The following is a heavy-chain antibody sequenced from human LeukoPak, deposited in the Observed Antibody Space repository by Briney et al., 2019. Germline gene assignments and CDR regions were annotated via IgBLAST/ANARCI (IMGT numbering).Heavy chain of an antibody. J-gene: IGHJ4*02. D-gene: IGHD3-16*01. Sequence: SETLSLTCDVYGGSFSVYYWSWIRQPPQKGLEWIGEINHSGSTNYNPSPKSRVTISVDTSKSQFSVKLSSVSAAVTAVYYCARRGLKMSFIAAWGQGTLVTVSS. CDR1: GGSFSVYY. V-gene: IGHV4-34*01. CDR2: INHSGST. CDR3: ARRGLKMSFIAA.